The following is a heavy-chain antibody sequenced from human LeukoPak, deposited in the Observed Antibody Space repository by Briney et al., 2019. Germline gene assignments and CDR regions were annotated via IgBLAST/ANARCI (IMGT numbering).Heavy chain of an antibody. J-gene: IGHJ3*02. CDR2: FDPEDGET. CDR1: GYTLTELS. V-gene: IGHV1-24*01. Sequence: ASVKVSCKVSGYTLTELSMHWVRQAPGKGLEWMGGFDPEDGETIYAQKFQGRVTMTEDTSTDTAYMELSSLRSEDTAVYYCATSTVGQQLVLNDAFDIWGQGTMVTVSS. D-gene: IGHD6-13*01. CDR3: ATSTVGQQLVLNDAFDI.